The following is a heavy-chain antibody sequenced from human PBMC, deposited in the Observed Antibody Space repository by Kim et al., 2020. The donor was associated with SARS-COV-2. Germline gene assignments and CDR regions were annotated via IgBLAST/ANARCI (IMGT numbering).Heavy chain of an antibody. V-gene: IGHV4-39*01. J-gene: IGHJ4*02. CDR1: GDTMKSYSHY. CDR3: PRQSPRRIDY. Sequence: SETLSLTCTVSGDTMKSYSHYWGWIRQPPGKGLEWIGDIYYGGRPNYNPSLKSRVTISVDTSKNQFSLRLSSVSAADTAAYFCPRQSPRRIDYWGPGVLV. CDR2: IYYGGRP.